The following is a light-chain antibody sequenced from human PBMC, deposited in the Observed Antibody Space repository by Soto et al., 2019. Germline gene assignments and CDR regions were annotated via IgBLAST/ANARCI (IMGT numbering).Light chain of an antibody. J-gene: IGLJ1*01. Sequence: QTVVTQEPSLTVSPGGTVTLTCASSTGAVTSDNYPNWFQLKPGQAPKSMIYSISNKHSWTPARFSGYLLGGKAALTLSVVQPEDEAEYYCLLYYGGVYVFGSGTKVTVL. V-gene: IGLV7-43*01. CDR2: SIS. CDR1: TGAVTSDNY. CDR3: LLYYGGVYV.